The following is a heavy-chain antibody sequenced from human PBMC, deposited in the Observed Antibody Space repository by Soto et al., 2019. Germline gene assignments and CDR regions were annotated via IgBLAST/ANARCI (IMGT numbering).Heavy chain of an antibody. D-gene: IGHD2-15*01. CDR1: GGSISSSSYY. J-gene: IGHJ6*03. Sequence: PSETLSLTCTVSGGSISSSSYYWGWIRQPPGKGLEWIGSIYYSGSTYYNPSLKSRVTISVDTSKNQFSLKLSSVTAADTAVYYCARHFWDIVVVVSHPGYYMDVWGKGPTVT. CDR2: IYYSGST. V-gene: IGHV4-39*01. CDR3: ARHFWDIVVVVSHPGYYMDV.